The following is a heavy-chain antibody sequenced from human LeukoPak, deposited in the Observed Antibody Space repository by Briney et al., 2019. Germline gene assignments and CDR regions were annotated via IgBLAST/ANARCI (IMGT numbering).Heavy chain of an antibody. CDR2: TRYDGSDK. D-gene: IGHD5-18*01. V-gene: IGHV3-30*02. Sequence: GGSLRPSCAASGFTFSSYGMHWVRQAPDKGLEWVAFTRYDGSDKYYVDSVKGRFTISRDNSRNTLYLQMNSLRAEDTAVYYCAKDRHVWGYSYGETFDFWGQGTLVTVSS. J-gene: IGHJ4*02. CDR3: AKDRHVWGYSYGETFDF. CDR1: GFTFSSYG.